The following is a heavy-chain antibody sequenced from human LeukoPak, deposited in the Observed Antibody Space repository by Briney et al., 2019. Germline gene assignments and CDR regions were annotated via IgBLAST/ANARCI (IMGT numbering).Heavy chain of an antibody. J-gene: IGHJ4*02. CDR1: GFTFDNFA. D-gene: IGHD2-15*01. Sequence: NPGGSLRLSCAPSGFTFDNFAMTWIRQAPGKGLELVSYISSSGSPIYYADSVKGRFTVSRDNAKKSLYLQMNNLRAEDTAVYFCARDRWELRLLFDYWGQGSLVTVSS. V-gene: IGHV3-11*04. CDR3: ARDRWELRLLFDY. CDR2: ISSSGSPI.